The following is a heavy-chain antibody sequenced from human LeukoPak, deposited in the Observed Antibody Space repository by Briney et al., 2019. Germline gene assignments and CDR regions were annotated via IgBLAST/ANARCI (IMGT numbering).Heavy chain of an antibody. D-gene: IGHD4-17*01. J-gene: IGHJ4*02. CDR1: GYSISSGYC. Sequence: NPSETLSLTCTVSGYSISSGYCWGWIRQPPGKGLEWIGNIYHSGSTYYNPPLKSRVTISVDTSKNQFSLKLSSVTAADTAVYYCARAGYYGDYVFGYWGQGTLVTVSS. CDR2: IYHSGST. V-gene: IGHV4-38-2*02. CDR3: ARAGYYGDYVFGY.